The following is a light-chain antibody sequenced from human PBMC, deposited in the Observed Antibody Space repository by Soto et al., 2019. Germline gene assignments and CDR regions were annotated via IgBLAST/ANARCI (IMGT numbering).Light chain of an antibody. J-gene: IGKJ1*01. CDR1: QNVSKY. V-gene: IGKV1-5*03. Sequence: DIHMTQSPSSVSASVGARVTMTXRASQNVSKYVTWFQQHQGXAPKXXXATXASLERGGPSRFSGSGSGTEFTLTISSLHPEYFANYYCQQYKSDSEAFGQGTKVEIK. CDR2: TXA. CDR3: QQYKSDSEA.